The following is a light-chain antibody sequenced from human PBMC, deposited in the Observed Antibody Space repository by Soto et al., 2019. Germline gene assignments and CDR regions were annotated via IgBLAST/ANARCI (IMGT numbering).Light chain of an antibody. Sequence: QSALTQPASVPGSPGQSIIISCTGTFNDVGAHNYVSWYQQHPGKTPKLVIYEVSNRPSGISNRCSGVTAGNTASLSISGLQAEDGADYYGSSYTTISTYVFGTGTKLTVL. J-gene: IGLJ1*01. V-gene: IGLV2-14*01. CDR3: SSYTTISTYV. CDR2: EVS. CDR1: FNDVGAHNY.